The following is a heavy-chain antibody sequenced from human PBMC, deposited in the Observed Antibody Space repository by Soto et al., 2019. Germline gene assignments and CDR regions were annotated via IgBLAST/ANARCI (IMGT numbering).Heavy chain of an antibody. CDR2: IGESGTPT. CDR3: ARYIPGVRYYGMDV. D-gene: IGHD2-2*01. CDR1: GFTFSSYA. J-gene: IGHJ6*02. Sequence: EVQLLESGGGLVQPGGSLRLSCAASGFTFSSYAMKWVRKAPGKGLEWVSLIGESGTPTYYADSVKGRFTISRDNSVNTLFLEMYSLRAEDTAVYYCARYIPGVRYYGMDVWGQGTTVTVSS. V-gene: IGHV3-23*01.